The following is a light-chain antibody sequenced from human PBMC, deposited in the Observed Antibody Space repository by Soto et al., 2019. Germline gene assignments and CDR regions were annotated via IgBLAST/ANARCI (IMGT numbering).Light chain of an antibody. V-gene: IGKV3-20*01. Sequence: EIVLTQSPGTLSLSPGERATLSCRASQIVSSSYLAWYQQKPGQAPRLLIYGASSRATGIPDRFSGSGSVTDFTLTISRLEPEDFAVYYCQQYGSSPPYTFGQGTKLEIK. CDR3: QQYGSSPPYT. J-gene: IGKJ2*01. CDR1: QIVSSSY. CDR2: GAS.